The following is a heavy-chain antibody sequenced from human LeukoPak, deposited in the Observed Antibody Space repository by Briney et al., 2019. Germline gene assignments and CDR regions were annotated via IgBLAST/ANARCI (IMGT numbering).Heavy chain of an antibody. CDR2: ISYDGTNI. CDR3: ARDFDRITIFGHFDH. D-gene: IGHD3-3*01. Sequence: PGGSLRLSCAASGFTFSSYVMHWVRQAPGKGLEWVAVISYDGTNIYYVDSVKGRFTISRDNSKNTVYLQMNSLRAEDTAVYYCARDFDRITIFGHFDHWGQGTLVTVSS. V-gene: IGHV3-30-3*01. J-gene: IGHJ4*02. CDR1: GFTFSSYV.